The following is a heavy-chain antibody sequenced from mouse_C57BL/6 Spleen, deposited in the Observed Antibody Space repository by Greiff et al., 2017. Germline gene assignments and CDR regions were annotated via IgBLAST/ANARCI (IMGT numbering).Heavy chain of an antibody. CDR2: IYPGDGDT. CDR1: GYAFSSYW. CDR3: ARGGFITTVVATDEFAY. V-gene: IGHV1-80*01. D-gene: IGHD1-1*01. Sequence: VQLQQSGAELVKPGASVKISCKASGYAFSSYWMNWVKQRPGKGLEWIGQIYPGDGDTNYNGKFKGKATLTADKSSSTAYMQLSSLTSEDSAVYFCARGGFITTVVATDEFAYWGQGTLVTVSA. J-gene: IGHJ3*01.